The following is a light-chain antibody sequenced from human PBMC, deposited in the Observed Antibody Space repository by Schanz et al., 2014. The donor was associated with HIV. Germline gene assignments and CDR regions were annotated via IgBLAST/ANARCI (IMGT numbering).Light chain of an antibody. Sequence: EIVLTQSPGTLSLSPGERATLSCRASQSVSSNYLVWYQQKPGQAPRLLIYGASSRATGIPDRFSGSGSGTDFTLTISRLEPEDVAVYSCQQYSTSPRTFGQGTKVEIK. CDR1: QSVSSNY. CDR3: QQYSTSPRT. J-gene: IGKJ1*01. V-gene: IGKV3-20*01. CDR2: GAS.